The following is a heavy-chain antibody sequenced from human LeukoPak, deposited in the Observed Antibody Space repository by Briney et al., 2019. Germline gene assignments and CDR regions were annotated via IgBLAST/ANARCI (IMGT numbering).Heavy chain of an antibody. D-gene: IGHD2-2*01. CDR3: ARLRGYCSSSSCYGAEDY. V-gene: IGHV3-21*01. CDR2: ISSGSDYI. J-gene: IGHJ4*02. CDR1: GFTFSSYS. Sequence: NPGGSLRLSCEASGFTFSSYSMNWVRQAPGKGLEWVSSISSGSDYIYYADSVKGRFTISRDNAKNSLYLQLNSLRAEDTAVYYCARLRGYCSSSSCYGAEDYWGQGTLVTVSS.